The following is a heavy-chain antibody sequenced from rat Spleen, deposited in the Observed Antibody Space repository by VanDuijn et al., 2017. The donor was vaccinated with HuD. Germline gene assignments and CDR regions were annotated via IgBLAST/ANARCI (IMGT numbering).Heavy chain of an antibody. V-gene: IGHV5-25*01. Sequence: EVKLVESGGGLVQPGRSLKLSCAASGFTFSNYGMAWVRQTPTKGLEWVASISTGGGNTYYRDSVKGRFTISRDDAKSTLSLQMDSLRSEDTATYYCTRHDYSGVITNWFAYWGQGTLVTVSS. CDR2: ISTGGGNT. CDR1: GFTFSNYG. J-gene: IGHJ3*01. D-gene: IGHD4-4*01. CDR3: TRHDYSGVITNWFAY.